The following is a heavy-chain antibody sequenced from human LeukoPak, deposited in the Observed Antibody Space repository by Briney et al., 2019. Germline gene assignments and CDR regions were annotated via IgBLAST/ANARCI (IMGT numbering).Heavy chain of an antibody. J-gene: IGHJ5*02. V-gene: IGHV1-18*01. CDR1: GYTFTSYG. CDR2: ISVYNGNT. D-gene: IGHD3-10*01. CDR3: ARTVWFGELLIVGGPTYNWFDP. Sequence: GASVKVSCKASGYTFTSYGISWVRQAPGQGLEWMGWISVYNGNTNYAQKLQGRVTMTTDTSTSTAYMELRSLRSDDTAVYYCARTVWFGELLIVGGPTYNWFDPWGQGTLVTVSS.